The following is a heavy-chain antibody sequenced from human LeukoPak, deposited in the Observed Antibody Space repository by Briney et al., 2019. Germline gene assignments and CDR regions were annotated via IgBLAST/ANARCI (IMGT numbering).Heavy chain of an antibody. CDR3: ARDLFTLDPSYYYDSSGYTGTTNYFDY. Sequence: GASVKVSCKASGGTFSSYAISWVRQAPGQGLEWMGRIIPILGIANYAQKFQGRVTITADKSTSTAYMELSSLRSEDTAVYYCARDLFTLDPSYYYDSSGYTGTTNYFDYWGQGTLVTVSS. D-gene: IGHD3-22*01. CDR2: IIPILGIA. J-gene: IGHJ4*02. CDR1: GGTFSSYA. V-gene: IGHV1-69*04.